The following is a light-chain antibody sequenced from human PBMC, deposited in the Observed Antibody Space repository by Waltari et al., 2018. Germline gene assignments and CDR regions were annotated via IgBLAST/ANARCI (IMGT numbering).Light chain of an antibody. Sequence: QSALTQPASVSGSPGQSITIPCTGTSSHAGHYNYVSRYQQHPGEAPKLMIYDVNKRPSGISNRFSGSKSGNTASLTISGLQAEDEADYYCSSFTSSSTSLIGGGTKLTVL. CDR1: SSHAGHYNY. J-gene: IGLJ2*01. CDR3: SSFTSSSTSL. CDR2: DVN. V-gene: IGLV2-14*03.